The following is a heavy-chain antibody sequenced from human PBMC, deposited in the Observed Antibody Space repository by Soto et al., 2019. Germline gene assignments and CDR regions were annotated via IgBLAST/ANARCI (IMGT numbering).Heavy chain of an antibody. CDR3: ARASYSSGWYLPTHYYYYGMDV. D-gene: IGHD6-19*01. V-gene: IGHV1-18*01. J-gene: IGHJ6*02. Sequence: RASVKVSCKASGYTFTSYGISWVRQAPGQGLEWMGWISAYNGNTNYAQKLQGRVTMTTDTSTSTAYMELRSLRSDDTAVYYCARASYSSGWYLPTHYYYYGMDVWGQGTTVTVSS. CDR1: GYTFTSYG. CDR2: ISAYNGNT.